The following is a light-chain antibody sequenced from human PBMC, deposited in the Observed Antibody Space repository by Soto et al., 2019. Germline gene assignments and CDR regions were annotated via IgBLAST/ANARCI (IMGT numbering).Light chain of an antibody. CDR1: QSVSSN. Sequence: EIVLTQSPGTLSLSPGERATLSCRASQSVSSNLAWYQQKPGQAPRLLIYGASTRATGIPARFSGGGSGTEFTLTISSLQSEDFAIYYCQQYNNWPRTFGQGTKVDIK. V-gene: IGKV3-15*01. CDR2: GAS. CDR3: QQYNNWPRT. J-gene: IGKJ1*01.